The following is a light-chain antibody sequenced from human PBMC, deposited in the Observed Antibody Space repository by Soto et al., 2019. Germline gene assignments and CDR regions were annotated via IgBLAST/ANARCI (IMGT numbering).Light chain of an antibody. Sequence: QSALTQPASGSGSPGQSITISCTGTSSDVGGYNYVSWYQQRPGKAPKLTIYDVSNRPSGVSNRFSGSKSDNTASLTISGLQAEDEADYYCSSYTSISTPYVFGTGTKLTVL. V-gene: IGLV2-14*01. CDR2: DVS. J-gene: IGLJ1*01. CDR3: SSYTSISTPYV. CDR1: SSDVGGYNY.